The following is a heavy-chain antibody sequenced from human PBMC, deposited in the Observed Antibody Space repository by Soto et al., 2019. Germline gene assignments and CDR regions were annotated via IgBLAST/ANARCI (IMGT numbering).Heavy chain of an antibody. CDR3: ARDGRTSGYYRGY. CDR1: GGSVNGGGFY. CDR2: IYANGNT. J-gene: IGHJ4*02. Sequence: SETLSLTCTVSGGSVNGGGFYWSWIRQSPGKVLEWIGFIYANGNTYYNPSLKSRVNISLDTSQNKFSLKMTSVTVADTAVYYCARDGRTSGYYRGYWGQGTPVTVSS. D-gene: IGHD3-22*01. V-gene: IGHV4-31*03.